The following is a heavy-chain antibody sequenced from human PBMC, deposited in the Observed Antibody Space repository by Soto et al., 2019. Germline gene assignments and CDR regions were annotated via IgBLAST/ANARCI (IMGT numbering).Heavy chain of an antibody. J-gene: IGHJ4*02. V-gene: IGHV3-21*01. Sequence: GGSLRLSCAASGLTFSSYTMNWVRQAPGKGLEWVSSVSSSSTYIYYADSVKGRFTISRDNAKNSLYLQMNSLRAEDTAIYYCARGSHSTTWYGGQFDYWGQGTLVTVSS. CDR2: VSSSSTYI. CDR3: ARGSHSTTWYGGQFDY. CDR1: GLTFSSYT. D-gene: IGHD6-13*01.